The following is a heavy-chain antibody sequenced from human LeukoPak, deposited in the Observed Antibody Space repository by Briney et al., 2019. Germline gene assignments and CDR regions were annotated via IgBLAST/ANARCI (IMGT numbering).Heavy chain of an antibody. J-gene: IGHJ4*02. V-gene: IGHV4-59*01. CDR3: ARETSLAGFASGLGFNY. CDR1: GGSISGWY. Sequence: SETLSLTCTVSGGSISGWYWSWIRQPPGKGLEWIGYIYGSGYTNYNPSLKSRVTMSIDTTKNHFSLKLTSVTAADTATYYCARETSLAGFASGLGFNYWGQGILVTVSS. CDR2: IYGSGYT. D-gene: IGHD6-19*01.